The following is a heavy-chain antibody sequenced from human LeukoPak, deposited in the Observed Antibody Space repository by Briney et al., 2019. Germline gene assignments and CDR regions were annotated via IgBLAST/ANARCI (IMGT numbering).Heavy chain of an antibody. CDR1: GYTFTSYG. CDR3: AREFRGRGYSYGYRYYGMDV. D-gene: IGHD5-18*01. Sequence: ASVKVSCKASGYTFTSYGISWVRQAPGQGLEWMGWISGYKGNTNYAQKLQGRVTMTRDTSISTAYMELSRLRSDDTAVYYCAREFRGRGYSYGYRYYGMDVWGQGTTVTVSS. CDR2: ISGYKGNT. J-gene: IGHJ6*02. V-gene: IGHV1-18*01.